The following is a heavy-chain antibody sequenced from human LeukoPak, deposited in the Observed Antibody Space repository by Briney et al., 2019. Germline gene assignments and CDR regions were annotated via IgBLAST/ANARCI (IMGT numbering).Heavy chain of an antibody. V-gene: IGHV3-7*01. CDR1: GFTFSSYW. J-gene: IGHJ4*02. CDR3: ARDCSGGSCYSPPFGY. D-gene: IGHD2-15*01. Sequence: PGGSLRLSCAASGFTFSSYWMSWVRQAPGKGLEWVANIKQDGSEKYYVDSVKGRFTISRDNAKNSLYLQMNSLRAEDTAVYYCARDCSGGSCYSPPFGYWGQGTLVTASS. CDR2: IKQDGSEK.